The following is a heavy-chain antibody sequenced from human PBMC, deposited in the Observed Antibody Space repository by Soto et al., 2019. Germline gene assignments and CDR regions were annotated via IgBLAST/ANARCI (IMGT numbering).Heavy chain of an antibody. CDR1: GFTFSSYR. CDR2: ISSSSASI. D-gene: IGHD4-17*01. J-gene: IGHJ4*02. CDR3: AKVGDYGDYDDY. Sequence: PGGSLRLSCAASGFTFSSYRMNWVRQAPGKGLEWVSYISSSSASIYYADSVNGRFTISRDNAKNSLYLQMNSLRDEDTAVYYCAKVGDYGDYDDYWGQGTQVTVSS. V-gene: IGHV3-48*02.